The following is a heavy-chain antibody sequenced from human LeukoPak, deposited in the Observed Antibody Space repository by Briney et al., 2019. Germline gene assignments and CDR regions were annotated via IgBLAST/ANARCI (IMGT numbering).Heavy chain of an antibody. CDR2: IYHSGST. D-gene: IGHD2-21*02. J-gene: IGHJ4*02. V-gene: IGHV4-4*02. CDR1: GGSISSSNW. CDR3: ARVVVVTALGYFDY. Sequence: TSETLSLTCAVSGGSISSSNWWSWVRQPPGKGLDGNGEIYHSGSTNYNPSLKSRVTISVDKSKNQFSLKLSSVTAADTAVYYCARVVVVTALGYFDYWGQGTLVTVSS.